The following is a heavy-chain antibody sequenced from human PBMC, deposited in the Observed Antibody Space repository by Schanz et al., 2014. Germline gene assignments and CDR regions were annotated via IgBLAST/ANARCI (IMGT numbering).Heavy chain of an antibody. J-gene: IGHJ3*02. V-gene: IGHV3-74*01. CDR3: ARKMKLGVYGGKGHDSLDI. CDR2: INSVGSNT. D-gene: IGHD4-17*01. CDR1: GFTFSSHW. Sequence: EVQLVQSGGGLVQPGGSLRLSCAASGFTFSSHWMHWVRQDPGKGLVWVARINSVGSNTDYAESVTGRFTISRDNAKNTLYLQMNTLRAEDTAVYYCARKMKLGVYGGKGHDSLDIWGQGTMVTVSS.